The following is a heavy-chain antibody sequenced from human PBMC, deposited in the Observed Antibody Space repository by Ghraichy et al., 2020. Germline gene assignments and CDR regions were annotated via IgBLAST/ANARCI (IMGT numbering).Heavy chain of an antibody. J-gene: IGHJ5*02. CDR1: GGSISSYY. V-gene: IGHV4-59*08. Sequence: SETLSLTCTVSGGSISSYYWSWIRQPPGKGLEWIGYIYYSGSTNYNPSLKSRVTISVDTSKNQFSLKLSSVTAADTAVYYCARHYPRWAYNSRFRFDPWGQGTLVTVSS. CDR3: ARHYPRWAYNSRFRFDP. CDR2: IYYSGST. D-gene: IGHD5-24*01.